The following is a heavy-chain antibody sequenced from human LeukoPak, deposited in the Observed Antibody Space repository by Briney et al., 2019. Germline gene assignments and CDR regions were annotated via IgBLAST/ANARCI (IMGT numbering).Heavy chain of an antibody. CDR2: ISSSSSTI. Sequence: GGSLRLSCAASGFTFGSYSMNWVRQAPGKGLEWVSYISSSSSTIYYADSVKGRFTISRDNAKNSLYLQMNSLRDEDTAVYYCARDLVVVTAIRYYGMDVWGQGTTVTVSS. J-gene: IGHJ6*02. V-gene: IGHV3-48*02. CDR1: GFTFGSYS. D-gene: IGHD2-21*02. CDR3: ARDLVVVTAIRYYGMDV.